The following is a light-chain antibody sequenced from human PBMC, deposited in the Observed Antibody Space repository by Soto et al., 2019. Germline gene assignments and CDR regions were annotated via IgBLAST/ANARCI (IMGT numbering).Light chain of an antibody. CDR1: SSDVGSYNL. J-gene: IGLJ3*02. Sequence: QSALTQPASVSGSPGQSITISCTGTSSDVGSYNLVSWYQQHPGKAPKLMIYEVSKRPSGVSNRFSGSKSGNTSSLTISGLQAEDEAHYYCCSYAGSSTSWVFGGGTKLTVL. CDR2: EVS. CDR3: CSYAGSSTSWV. V-gene: IGLV2-23*02.